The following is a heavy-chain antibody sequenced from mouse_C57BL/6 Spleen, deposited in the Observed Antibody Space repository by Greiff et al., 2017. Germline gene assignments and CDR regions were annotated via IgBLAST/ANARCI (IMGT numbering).Heavy chain of an antibody. J-gene: IGHJ4*01. CDR3: AKLFMGDYDGRSYYAMDY. CDR2: IWGGGST. CDR1: GFSLTSYG. D-gene: IGHD2-4*01. V-gene: IGHV2-9*01. Sequence: QVQLQQSGPGLVAPSQSLSITCTVSGFSLTSYGVDWVRQPPGKGLEWLGVIWGGGSTNYNSALMSRLSISKDNSKSQVFLKMNSLQTDDTAMYYCAKLFMGDYDGRSYYAMDYWGQGTSVTVSS.